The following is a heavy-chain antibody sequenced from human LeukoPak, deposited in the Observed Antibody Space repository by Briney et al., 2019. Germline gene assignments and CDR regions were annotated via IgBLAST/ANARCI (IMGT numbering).Heavy chain of an antibody. J-gene: IGHJ4*02. CDR1: GFTFSSYS. CDR2: ISSSSSYI. V-gene: IGHV3-21*01. D-gene: IGHD3-22*01. Sequence: GGSLRLSCAASGFTFSSYSMNWVRQAPGKGLEWVSSISSSSSYIYYADSVKGRFTISRDNAKNSLYLQMNSLRAEDTAVYYRARDFYHDSSGSSFDYWGQGTLVTVSS. CDR3: ARDFYHDSSGSSFDY.